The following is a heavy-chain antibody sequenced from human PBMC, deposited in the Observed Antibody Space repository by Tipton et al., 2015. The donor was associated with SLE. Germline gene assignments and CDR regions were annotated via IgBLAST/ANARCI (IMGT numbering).Heavy chain of an antibody. CDR3: SRPARYYPGGYCTIGLDP. J-gene: IGHJ5*02. CDR2: IYYSGST. Sequence: TLSLTCSVSGGSISLSNYYWAWIRQPPGKGLEFIGSIYYSGSTYYNPSLKSRVTISVDTSKIQFSLKLTSVTAADTAVYFCSRPARYYPGGYCTIGLDPWGQGTRVTVSS. CDR1: GGSISLSNYY. D-gene: IGHD2-21*01. V-gene: IGHV4-39*01.